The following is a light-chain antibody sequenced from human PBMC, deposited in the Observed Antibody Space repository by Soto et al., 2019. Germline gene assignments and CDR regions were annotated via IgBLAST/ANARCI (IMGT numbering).Light chain of an antibody. J-gene: IGLJ1*01. V-gene: IGLV2-14*01. CDR2: EVS. CDR3: HSHTTTNSLV. Sequence: QSELTQPASVSGSPGQSITISCTATSGGVGDFDYVSWYQQHPGEAPKLIIYEVSHRPSGVSDRFSGSKSGDTASLTISGLQADDEASYYCHSHTTTNSLVFGTGTKVTVL. CDR1: SGGVGDFDY.